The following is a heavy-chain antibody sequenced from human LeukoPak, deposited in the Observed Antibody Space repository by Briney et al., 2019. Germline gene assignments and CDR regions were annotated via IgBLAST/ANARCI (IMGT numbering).Heavy chain of an antibody. CDR2: ISAYNGNT. CDR3: AREHCSSTSCYFDY. D-gene: IGHD2-2*01. J-gene: IGHJ4*02. Sequence: ASVKVSCKASGYTFTSYGISWVRQAPGQGLEWMGWISAYNGNTNYAQKLQGRVTMTTDTSTSTAYMELRSLRSDDTAVYYCAREHCSSTSCYFDYWGQGTPVTVSS. V-gene: IGHV1-18*01. CDR1: GYTFTSYG.